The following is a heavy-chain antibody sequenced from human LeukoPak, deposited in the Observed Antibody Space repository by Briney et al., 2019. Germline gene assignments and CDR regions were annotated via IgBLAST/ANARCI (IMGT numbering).Heavy chain of an antibody. CDR3: AKEYTGTFSPFPSYFDN. CDR1: GFTFSSYW. Sequence: SGGSLRLSCAASGFTFSSYWMHWVRQAPGKGLVWVSRIDSDGSSTNYADSVKGRFTISRDNSKNTLYLQMNSLRAEDTAIYYCAKEYTGTFSPFPSYFDNWGQGTLVTVSS. CDR2: IDSDGSST. D-gene: IGHD1-26*01. V-gene: IGHV3-74*01. J-gene: IGHJ4*02.